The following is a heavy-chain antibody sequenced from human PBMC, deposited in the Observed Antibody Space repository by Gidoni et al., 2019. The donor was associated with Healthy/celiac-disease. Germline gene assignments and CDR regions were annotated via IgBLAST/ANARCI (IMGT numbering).Heavy chain of an antibody. D-gene: IGHD6-13*01. CDR3: AKDIAAAGVYYFDY. J-gene: IGHJ4*02. CDR1: GFTFDDYA. V-gene: IGHV3-9*01. Sequence: EVQLVESGGGLVQPGRSLRLSCAASGFTFDDYARHWVRQAPGKGLEWVSGSSWNSGSIGYADSVKGRFTISRDNAKNSLYLQMNSLRAEDTALYYCAKDIAAAGVYYFDYWGQGTLVTVSS. CDR2: SSWNSGSI.